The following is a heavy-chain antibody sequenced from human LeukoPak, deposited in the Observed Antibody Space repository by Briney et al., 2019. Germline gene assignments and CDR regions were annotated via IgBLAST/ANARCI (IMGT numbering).Heavy chain of an antibody. CDR1: GYTFTGYY. V-gene: IGHV1-2*02. CDR2: INPNSGGT. J-gene: IGHJ3*02. Sequence: ASVKVSCKASGYTFTGYYMHWVRQAPGQGLEWMGWINPNSGGTNYAQKFQGRVTMTRDTSISTAYMELSRLRSDDTAVYYCARVGYFDWFDAFDIWGQGTMVTVSS. D-gene: IGHD3-9*01. CDR3: ARVGYFDWFDAFDI.